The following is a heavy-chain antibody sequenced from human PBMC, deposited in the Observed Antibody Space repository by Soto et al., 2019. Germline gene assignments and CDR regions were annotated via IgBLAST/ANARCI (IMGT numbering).Heavy chain of an antibody. CDR2: ISAYNGNT. J-gene: IGHJ6*02. CDR1: GYTFTSYG. D-gene: IGHD3-3*01. V-gene: IGHV1-18*04. CDR3: ARDLTVFGVLNGDSPMDV. Sequence: ASVKVSCKASGYTFTSYGISWVRQAPGQGLEWMGWISAYNGNTNYAQKLQGRVTMTTDTSTSTAYMELRSLRSDDTAVYYCARDLTVFGVLNGDSPMDVWGQGTTVTVSS.